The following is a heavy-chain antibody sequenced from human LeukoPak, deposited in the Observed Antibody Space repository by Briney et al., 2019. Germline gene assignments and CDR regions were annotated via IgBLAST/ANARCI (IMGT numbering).Heavy chain of an antibody. CDR1: GYTFTGHY. V-gene: IGHV1-46*01. Sequence: ASVKVSCKASGYTFTGHYIHWVRQAPGPGLEWMGIINPGGGSTNYARKFQGRVTMNRDTSTDTVYMELSSLRSEDTAVYYCARDLYMTAEITGYFDYWGQGTLVTVSS. CDR3: ARDLYMTAEITGYFDY. J-gene: IGHJ4*02. CDR2: INPGGGST. D-gene: IGHD4-17*01.